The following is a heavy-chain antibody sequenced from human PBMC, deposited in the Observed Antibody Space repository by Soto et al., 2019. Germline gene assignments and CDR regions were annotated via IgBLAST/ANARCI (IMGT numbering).Heavy chain of an antibody. CDR1: GGTFSSLA. V-gene: IGHV1-69*06. CDR2: HVPVFGTA. D-gene: IGHD3-10*01. J-gene: IGHJ4*02. CDR3: ARSPGVFDY. Sequence: QVQLVQSGAEVKKPGSSVKVSCKASGGTFSSLAISWVRQAPGQGLEWMGGHVPVFGTANYAQKFQDRVTITADKSTSTSYMELSSLRSEDTAVYYCARSPGVFDYWGPGTLVTVSS.